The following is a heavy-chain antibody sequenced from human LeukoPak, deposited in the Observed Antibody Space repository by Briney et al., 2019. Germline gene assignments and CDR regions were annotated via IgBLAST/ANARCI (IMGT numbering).Heavy chain of an antibody. J-gene: IGHJ4*02. V-gene: IGHV4-59*01. CDR2: IYYSGGT. CDR1: GGSISSYN. CDR3: ARRGYSSGWCYFDY. D-gene: IGHD6-19*01. Sequence: SETLSLTCTVSGGSISSYNWSWIRQPPGKGLEWIGYIYYSGGTNYNPSLKSRVTISVDTSKNQFSLKLSSVTAADTAVYYCARRGYSSGWCYFDYWGQGTLVTVSS.